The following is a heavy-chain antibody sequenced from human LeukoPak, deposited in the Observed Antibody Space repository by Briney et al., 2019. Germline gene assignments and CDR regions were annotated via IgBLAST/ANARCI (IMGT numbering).Heavy chain of an antibody. CDR2: IYGGGST. CDR3: ARDHGGYYDSSGYDY. J-gene: IGHJ4*02. V-gene: IGHV3-66*01. Sequence: GGSLRLSCAASGFTVSSNYMSWVRQAPGKGLEWVSVIYGGGSTYYADSVKGGFTISRDNSKNTLYLQMNSLRAEDTAVYYCARDHGGYYDSSGYDYWGQGTLVTVSS. D-gene: IGHD3-22*01. CDR1: GFTVSSNY.